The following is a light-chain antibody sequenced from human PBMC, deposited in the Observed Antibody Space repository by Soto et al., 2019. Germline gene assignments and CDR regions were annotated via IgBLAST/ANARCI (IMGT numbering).Light chain of an antibody. CDR2: AAS. V-gene: IGKV3-20*01. CDR3: QHHGSSPIT. Sequence: EFLLTQSPGTLSLSPGERATLSCRASQSVNNKYFAWYQQKPGQSPRLLIYAASSRASGIPDRFSGSGSGTDFTLTISRLEPEDFAVFYCQHHGSSPITFGQGTRLEIK. CDR1: QSVNNKY. J-gene: IGKJ5*01.